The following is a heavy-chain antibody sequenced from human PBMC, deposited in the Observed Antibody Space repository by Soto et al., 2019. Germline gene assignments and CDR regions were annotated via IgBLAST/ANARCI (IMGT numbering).Heavy chain of an antibody. CDR3: ALWGVLLGFDY. Sequence: GGSLRLSCAASGFTFSSYAMHWVRQAPGKGLEWVAVISKDGRNKYGADSVKGRSTISRDNSRNTLYLQMNSLRAEDTAVYYCALWGVLLGFDYWGQGTLVTVSS. CDR1: GFTFSSYA. J-gene: IGHJ4*02. CDR2: ISKDGRNK. D-gene: IGHD2-8*01. V-gene: IGHV3-30*03.